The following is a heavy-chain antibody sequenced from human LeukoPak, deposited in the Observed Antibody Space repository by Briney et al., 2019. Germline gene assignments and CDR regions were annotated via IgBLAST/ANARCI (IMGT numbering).Heavy chain of an antibody. CDR2: ISSSSSYI. V-gene: IGHV3-21*01. CDR3: ARDRKIVVVHHYFDY. J-gene: IGHJ4*02. CDR1: GFTFSSYS. D-gene: IGHD3-22*01. Sequence: GGSLRLSCAASGFTFSSYSMNWVRQAPGKGLEWVSSISSSSSYIYYADSVKGRFTISRDNAKNSLYLQMSSLRAEDTAVYYCARDRKIVVVHHYFDYWGQGTLVTVSS.